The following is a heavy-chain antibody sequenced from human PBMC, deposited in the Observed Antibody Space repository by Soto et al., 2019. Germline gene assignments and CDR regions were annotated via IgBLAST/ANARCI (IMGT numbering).Heavy chain of an antibody. J-gene: IGHJ5*02. Sequence: QVQLQESGPGLVKPSETLSLTCTVSSYSVSTTTYFWAWIRQPPGKGLEWIGSIYYGGNTYYNSSLKSRVTISIDTSKNPFSLKRSSVTAADTAVYYCARHGPAGYCSGGSGNWFDPWGQGTLVTVSS. V-gene: IGHV4-39*01. CDR3: ARHGPAGYCSGGSGNWFDP. CDR1: SYSVSTTTYF. D-gene: IGHD2-15*01. CDR2: IYYGGNT.